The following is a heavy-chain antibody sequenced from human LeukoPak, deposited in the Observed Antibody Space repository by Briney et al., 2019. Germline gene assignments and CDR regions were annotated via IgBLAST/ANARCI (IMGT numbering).Heavy chain of an antibody. CDR1: GYTFTSYG. J-gene: IGHJ5*02. CDR3: ARDHEQWLAGGNWFDP. D-gene: IGHD6-19*01. Sequence: ASVKVSCKASGYTFTSYGISWVRQAPGQGLEWMGWISAYNGNTNYAQKLQGRVTMTTDTSTSTAYMELRSLRSDDTAVYYCARDHEQWLAGGNWFDPWGQGTLVTVSS. V-gene: IGHV1-18*01. CDR2: ISAYNGNT.